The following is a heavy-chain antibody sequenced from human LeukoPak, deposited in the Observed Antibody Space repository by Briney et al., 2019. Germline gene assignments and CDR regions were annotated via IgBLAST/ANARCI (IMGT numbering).Heavy chain of an antibody. Sequence: SETLSLTCTVSGGSISSYYWSWIRQPPGKGLEWIGYTYYSGSTNYNPSLKSRVTISVDTSKNQFSLKLSSVTAADTAVYYCARLAVEMAYYYGMDVWGQGTTVTVSS. J-gene: IGHJ6*02. CDR3: ARLAVEMAYYYGMDV. CDR2: TYYSGST. V-gene: IGHV4-59*08. D-gene: IGHD5-24*01. CDR1: GGSISSYY.